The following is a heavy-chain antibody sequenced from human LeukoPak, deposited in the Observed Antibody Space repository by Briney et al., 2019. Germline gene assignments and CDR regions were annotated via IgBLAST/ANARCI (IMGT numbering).Heavy chain of an antibody. CDR1: GFTVSSNY. V-gene: IGHV3-66*01. J-gene: IGHJ4*02. D-gene: IGHD6-13*01. CDR2: IYSGGST. Sequence: GGSLRLSCAASGFTVSSNYMSWVRQAPGKGLEWVSVIYSGGSTYYADSVKGRFTISRDNSKNTLYLQMNSLRAEDTAVYYCASLEGSSWSRALDYWGQGTLVTVSS. CDR3: ASLEGSSWSRALDY.